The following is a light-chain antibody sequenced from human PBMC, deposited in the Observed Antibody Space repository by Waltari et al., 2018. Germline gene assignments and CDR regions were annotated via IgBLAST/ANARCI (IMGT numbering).Light chain of an antibody. CDR1: KLADKF. CDR3: QTWDISTVV. CDR2: QDT. J-gene: IGLJ2*01. Sequence: SYELTQPPSVSVSPGQTATITCSGDKLADKFACWYQPKPGQSPLLVFYQDTRRPAGIPARFSGSNSGNTATLTISGTQATDEAAYYCQTWDISTVVFGGGTKLTVL. V-gene: IGLV3-1*01.